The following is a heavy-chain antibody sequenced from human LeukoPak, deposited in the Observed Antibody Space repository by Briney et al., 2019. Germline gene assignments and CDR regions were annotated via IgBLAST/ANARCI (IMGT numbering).Heavy chain of an antibody. Sequence: SVKVSCKASGGTFSSYTISWVRQAPGQGPEWMGRIIPILGIANYAQKFQGRVTITADKSTSTAYMELSSLRSEDTAVYYCARVSVSYGYFDYWGQGTLVTVSS. CDR2: IIPILGIA. J-gene: IGHJ4*02. D-gene: IGHD5-18*01. CDR1: GGTFSSYT. V-gene: IGHV1-69*02. CDR3: ARVSVSYGYFDY.